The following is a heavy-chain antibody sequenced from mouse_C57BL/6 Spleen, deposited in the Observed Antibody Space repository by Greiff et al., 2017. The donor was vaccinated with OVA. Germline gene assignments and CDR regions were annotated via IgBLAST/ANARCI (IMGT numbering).Heavy chain of an antibody. D-gene: IGHD1-1*01. CDR2: INPYNGDT. CDR1: GYSFTGYF. Sequence: VQLQRSGPELVKPGDSVKISCKASGYSFTGYFMNWVMQSHGKSLEWIGRINPYNGDTFYNQKFKGKATLTVDKSSSTAHMELRSLTSEDSAVYYCASYGSSYYWYFDVWGTGTTVTVSS. V-gene: IGHV1-20*01. J-gene: IGHJ1*03. CDR3: ASYGSSYYWYFDV.